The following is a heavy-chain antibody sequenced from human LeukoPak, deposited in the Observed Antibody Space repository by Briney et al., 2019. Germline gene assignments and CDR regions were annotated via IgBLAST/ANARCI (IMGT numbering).Heavy chain of an antibody. CDR2: IYYSGST. CDR3: ARANTNNDAFDI. J-gene: IGHJ3*02. D-gene: IGHD3-16*01. CDR1: GGSISSYY. Sequence: SETLSLTCSVSGGSISSYYWSWIRQPPGKGLEWIGNIYYSGSTNDNPSLKTRVTISVDTSKNQFSLQLSSVTAADTPVYYCARANTNNDAFDIWGRGTLVTVSS. V-gene: IGHV4-59*01.